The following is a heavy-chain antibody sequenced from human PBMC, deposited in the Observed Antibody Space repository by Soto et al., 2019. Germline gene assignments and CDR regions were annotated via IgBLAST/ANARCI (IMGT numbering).Heavy chain of an antibody. V-gene: IGHV4-31*03. Sequence: SETLSLTCTVSGASITNDDFFWSWVRQHPDKGLEWLAYITYGGSINYNPSLRSRLSVSIDKSKSQFSLNVRSVTAADTAVYFCAKMERTQLWLLVQNWGQGLPVTVSS. CDR3: AKMERTQLWLLVQN. CDR1: GASITNDDFF. J-gene: IGHJ1*01. D-gene: IGHD5-18*01. CDR2: ITYGGSI.